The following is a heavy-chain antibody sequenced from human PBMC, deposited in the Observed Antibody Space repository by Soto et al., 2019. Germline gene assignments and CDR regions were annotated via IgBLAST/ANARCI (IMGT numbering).Heavy chain of an antibody. CDR1: GFSFSSYS. CDR3: ARGYSSGLRTDAFDI. Sequence: GGSLRLSCAASGFSFSSYSMNWVRQAPGKGLEWVSSISSSSSSYIYYADSVKGRFTISRDNAKNSLYLQMNSLRAEDTAVYYCARGYSSGLRTDAFDIWGQGTMVTVSS. V-gene: IGHV3-21*01. J-gene: IGHJ3*02. D-gene: IGHD6-19*01. CDR2: ISSSSSSYI.